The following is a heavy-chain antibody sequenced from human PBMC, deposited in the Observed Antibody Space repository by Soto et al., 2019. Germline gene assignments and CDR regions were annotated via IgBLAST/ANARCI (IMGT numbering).Heavy chain of an antibody. CDR1: GFTFSSYS. Sequence: EVQLVESGGGLVQPGGSLRLSCVASGFTFSSYSMNWVRQSPGKRPEWVSYISSSGSTIYATASLRGSLTISRDNAKKSQYMQTINLRDAETAVYYYGRDWNGVDVWGQGTTVTVSS. V-gene: IGHV3-48*02. J-gene: IGHJ6*02. CDR3: GRDWNGVDV. CDR2: ISSSGSTI. D-gene: IGHD3-3*01.